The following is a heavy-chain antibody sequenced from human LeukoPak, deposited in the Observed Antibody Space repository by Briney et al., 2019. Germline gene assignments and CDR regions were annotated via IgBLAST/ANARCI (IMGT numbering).Heavy chain of an antibody. CDR3: ARGSYYDTSGHYAF. CDR2: IKQDGSEK. D-gene: IGHD3-22*01. CDR1: GFTFSSYW. Sequence: GGSLRLSCAASGFTFSSYWLTWVRQAPGKGLEWVANIKQDGSEKYYVDSLKGRFTISRDNANNSLYLQMNSLRVEDTALYYCARGSYYDTSGHYAFWGQGTLVAVSS. V-gene: IGHV3-7*03. J-gene: IGHJ4*02.